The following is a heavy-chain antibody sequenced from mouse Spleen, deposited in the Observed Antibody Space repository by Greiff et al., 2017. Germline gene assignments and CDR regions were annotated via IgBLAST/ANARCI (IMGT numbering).Heavy chain of an antibody. D-gene: IGHD2-4*01. CDR2: INSNGGST. CDR1: GFTFSSYA. J-gene: IGHJ4*01. CDR3: ARRDYYDYDGAMHY. V-gene: IGHV5-6-2*01. Sequence: EVQRVESGGGLVKPGGSLKLSCAASGFTFSSYAMSWVRQTPEKRLEWVAAINSNGGSTYYPDTVKDRFTISRDNAKNNLYLQMSSLRSEDTALFYCARRDYYDYDGAMHYWGRGDSVSVSS.